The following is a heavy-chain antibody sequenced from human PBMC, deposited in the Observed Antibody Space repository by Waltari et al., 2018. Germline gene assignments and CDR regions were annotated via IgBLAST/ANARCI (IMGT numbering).Heavy chain of an antibody. CDR3: ARDPPGRLRYFDWLPP. J-gene: IGHJ5*02. CDR2: INHSGST. D-gene: IGHD3-9*01. V-gene: IGHV4-34*01. Sequence: QVQLQQWGAGLLKPSETLSLTCAVYGGSFRGYYCSWIRQPPGKGRGWSGEINHSGSTNYNPSLKSRVTISVDTSKNQFSLKLSSVTAADTAVYYCARDPPGRLRYFDWLPPWGQGTLVTVSS. CDR1: GGSFRGYY.